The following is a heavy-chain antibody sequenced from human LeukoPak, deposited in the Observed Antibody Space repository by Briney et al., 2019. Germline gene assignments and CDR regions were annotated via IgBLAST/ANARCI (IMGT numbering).Heavy chain of an antibody. Sequence: PGGSLRLSCVASGFTFTSYAMHWVRQAPGKGLEWVSSITSSGDGTFYTDSLSGRFTISRDNAKKAVFLQMKSLRRGDSALYFCAKGTDTTGRHNFDIWGQGTLVTVSS. V-gene: IGHV3-23*01. CDR1: GFTFTSYA. D-gene: IGHD2-8*02. J-gene: IGHJ4*02. CDR2: ITSSGDGT. CDR3: AKGTDTTGRHNFDI.